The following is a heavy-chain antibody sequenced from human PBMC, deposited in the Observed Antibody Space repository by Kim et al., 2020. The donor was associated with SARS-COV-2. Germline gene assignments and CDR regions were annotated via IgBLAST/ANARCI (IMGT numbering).Heavy chain of an antibody. CDR1: GGSISSGSYY. J-gene: IGHJ4*02. CDR2: IYTSGST. D-gene: IGHD3-10*01. CDR3: ARGIEWFGELTFDY. V-gene: IGHV4-61*02. Sequence: SETLSLTCTVSGGSISSGSYYWSWIRQPAGKGLEWIGRIYTSGSTNYNPSLKSRVTISVDTSKNQFSLKLSSVTAADTAVYYCARGIEWFGELTFDYWGQGTLVTVSS.